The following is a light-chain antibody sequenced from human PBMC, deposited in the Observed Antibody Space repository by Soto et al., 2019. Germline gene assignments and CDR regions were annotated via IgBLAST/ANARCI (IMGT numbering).Light chain of an antibody. Sequence: AIQLTQSPSSLSASVGDRVTITCRASQGISSALAWYQQKPGKAPKLLIYDASSLESGVPSRFSGSGSGTDFTLTISSLQPEDFATYYCQQFNSYPPATFGGGTKVEIK. V-gene: IGKV1-13*02. CDR2: DAS. J-gene: IGKJ4*01. CDR3: QQFNSYPPAT. CDR1: QGISSA.